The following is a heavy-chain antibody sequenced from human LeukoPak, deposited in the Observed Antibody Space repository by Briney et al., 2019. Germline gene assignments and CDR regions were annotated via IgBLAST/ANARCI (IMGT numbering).Heavy chain of an antibody. CDR3: ARLTSSNRGLMITHDY. CDR2: IYFSGIT. Sequence: PSETLSLTCDVSGYSISTGDYWDWIRQPPGKGLEWIGSIYFSGITYYNPSLKSRVTISADMSENQFSLRLSSVTAADSAVYCCARLTSSNRGLMITHDYWGQGTLVSVSS. J-gene: IGHJ4*02. CDR1: GYSISTGDY. D-gene: IGHD3-10*01. V-gene: IGHV4-38-2*01.